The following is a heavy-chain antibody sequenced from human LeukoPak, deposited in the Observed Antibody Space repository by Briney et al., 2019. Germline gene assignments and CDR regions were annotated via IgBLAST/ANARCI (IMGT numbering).Heavy chain of an antibody. CDR2: INPNSGDT. Sequence: ASVKVSCKVSGYTFTAYYMHWVRQAPGQGLEYMGWINPNSGDTSYAQKFQGRVTMTRDTSISTAYMQLNSLRSDDTAVYYCARVRTRYYYGSDHWGQGTLVTVSS. J-gene: IGHJ4*02. CDR3: ARVRTRYYYGSDH. V-gene: IGHV1-2*02. CDR1: GYTFTAYY. D-gene: IGHD3-10*01.